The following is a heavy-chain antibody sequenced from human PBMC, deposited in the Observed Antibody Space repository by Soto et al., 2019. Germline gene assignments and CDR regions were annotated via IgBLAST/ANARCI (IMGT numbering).Heavy chain of an antibody. J-gene: IGHJ4*02. V-gene: IGHV3-11*06. Sequence: GGSLRLSCAASGFTFSDYYMSWIRQAPGKGLEWVSYISSSSSYTNYADSVKGRFTISRDNAKNSLYLQMNSLRAEDTAVYYCARVVDSGWYSLDYWGQGTLVTVSS. CDR3: ARVVDSGWYSLDY. CDR1: GFTFSDYY. D-gene: IGHD6-19*01. CDR2: ISSSSSYT.